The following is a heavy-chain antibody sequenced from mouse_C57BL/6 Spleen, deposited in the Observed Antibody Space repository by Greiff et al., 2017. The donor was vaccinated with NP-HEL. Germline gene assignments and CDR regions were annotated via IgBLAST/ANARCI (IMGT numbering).Heavy chain of an antibody. Sequence: QVQLQQSGAELVKPGASVKMSCKASGYNFTSYWITWVKQRTGQGLEWIGDIYPGSGSTNYNEKFKSKATLTVDTSSSTAYMQLSSLTSEDSAVYYCARCYSNYWVDYWGQGTSFTVSA. CDR2: IYPGSGST. D-gene: IGHD2-5*01. CDR3: ARCYSNYWVDY. V-gene: IGHV1-55*01. J-gene: IGHJ4*01. CDR1: GYNFTSYW.